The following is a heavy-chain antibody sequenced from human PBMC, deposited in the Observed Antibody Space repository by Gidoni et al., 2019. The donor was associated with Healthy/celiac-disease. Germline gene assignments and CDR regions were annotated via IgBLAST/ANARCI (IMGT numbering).Heavy chain of an antibody. Sequence: EVQLVESGGGLVQPGGALRLSCSASGFTFSSYAMHWVRQAPGKGLEYVSAISSNGGSTYYADSVKGRFTISRDNSKNTLYLQMSSLRAEDTAVYYCVKDLYSGSYRDAFDIWGQGTMVTVSS. CDR2: ISSNGGST. D-gene: IGHD1-26*01. CDR3: VKDLYSGSYRDAFDI. J-gene: IGHJ3*02. V-gene: IGHV3-64D*08. CDR1: GFTFSSYA.